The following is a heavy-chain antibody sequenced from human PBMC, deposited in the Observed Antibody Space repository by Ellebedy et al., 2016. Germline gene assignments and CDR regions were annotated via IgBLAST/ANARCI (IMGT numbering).Heavy chain of an antibody. J-gene: IGHJ4*02. CDR1: GGTFSSYA. V-gene: IGHV1-69*13. CDR2: IIPIFGTA. D-gene: IGHD2-2*01. Sequence: SVKVSXKASGGTFSSYAISWVRQAPGQGLEWMGGIIPIFGTANYAQKFQGRVTITADESTSTAYMELSSLRSEDTAVYYCAAGYSWIVPAARFDYWGQGTLVTVSS. CDR3: AAGYSWIVPAARFDY.